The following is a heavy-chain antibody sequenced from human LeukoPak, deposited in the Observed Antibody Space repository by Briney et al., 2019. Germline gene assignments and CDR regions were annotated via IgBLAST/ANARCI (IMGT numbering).Heavy chain of an antibody. CDR3: ARDRGYYDSSGYYDFDY. V-gene: IGHV3-15*01. CDR1: GFTFSNAW. CDR2: IKSKTDGGTT. D-gene: IGHD3-22*01. Sequence: GGSLRLSCAASGFTFSNAWMSWVRQAPGKGLEWVGRIKSKTDGGTTDYAGPVKGRFTISRDDSKNTLYLQMNSLKTEDTAVYYCARDRGYYDSSGYYDFDYWGQGTLVTVSS. J-gene: IGHJ4*02.